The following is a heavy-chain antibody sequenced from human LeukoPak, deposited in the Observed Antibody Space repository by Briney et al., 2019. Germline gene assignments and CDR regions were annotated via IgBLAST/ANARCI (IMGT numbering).Heavy chain of an antibody. Sequence: GGSLRLSCAASGFTFSSWYMYWVRQRPGKGLEWLCRITSDGSTSYYADSVRGRFTISRDNAKNTLYLQMNSLTAEDTAVYYCASPKPDYWGQGTLVTVSS. J-gene: IGHJ4*02. CDR3: ASPKPDY. V-gene: IGHV3-74*01. CDR2: ITSDGSTS. CDR1: GFTFSSWY.